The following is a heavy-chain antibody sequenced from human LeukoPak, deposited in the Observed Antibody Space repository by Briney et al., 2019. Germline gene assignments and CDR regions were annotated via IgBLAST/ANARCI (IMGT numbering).Heavy chain of an antibody. CDR2: IYYSGST. J-gene: IGHJ3*02. D-gene: IGHD3-10*01. CDR3: ARLHYYGSGNKDAFDI. Sequence: SETLSLTCAVYGGSFSGYYWSWIRQPPGKGLEWIGNIYYSGSTSYCLSLKSRVSISVDTSKNQFSLRLSAVTAADTAVYYCARLHYYGSGNKDAFDIWGQGTMVTVSS. V-gene: IGHV4-34*01. CDR1: GGSFSGYY.